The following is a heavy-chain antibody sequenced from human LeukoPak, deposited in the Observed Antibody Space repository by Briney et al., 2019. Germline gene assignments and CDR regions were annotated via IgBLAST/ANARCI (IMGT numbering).Heavy chain of an antibody. CDR3: AKVREVTRYWYFDL. J-gene: IGHJ2*01. Sequence: GGSLRLSCTSSGFTFNKYSVHWVRHAPGKGLVWVSRFKSDGSSTNYADSVKGRFTISRDNAKNTVYLQMSSLRAEDTAVYYCAKVREVTRYWYFDLWGRGTLVTVSS. CDR2: FKSDGSST. CDR1: GFTFNKYS. V-gene: IGHV3-74*01. D-gene: IGHD2-21*02.